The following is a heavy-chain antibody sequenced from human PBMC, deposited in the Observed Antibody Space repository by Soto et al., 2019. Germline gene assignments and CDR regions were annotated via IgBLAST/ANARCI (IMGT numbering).Heavy chain of an antibody. CDR2: ISAHNGKT. D-gene: IGHD1-1*01. CDR1: GYGFTNYG. CDR3: ARGRYGDY. J-gene: IGHJ4*02. V-gene: IGHV1-18*01. Sequence: QVHLVQSGAEVKKPGASVKVSYKGSGYGFTNYGITWVRQAPGQGLEWMAWISAHNGKTNYAQKLQGRVTVTIDTSTSTPYLEMRSMRSDDTAVYYCARGRYGDYWGQGALVTVS.